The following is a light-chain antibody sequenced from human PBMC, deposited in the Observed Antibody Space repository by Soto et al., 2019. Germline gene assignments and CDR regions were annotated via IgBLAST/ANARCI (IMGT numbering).Light chain of an antibody. V-gene: IGLV2-14*01. Sequence: QSALTQPASVSGSPGQSITISCTGTSSDVGGYNFVSWYQQLPGKAPKLMISEVINRPSEVSDRFSGSKSGNTASLTISGLQAEDEADYYCSSYTSRKTLVFGGGTQLTV. CDR1: SSDVGGYNF. CDR3: SSYTSRKTLV. J-gene: IGLJ2*01. CDR2: EVI.